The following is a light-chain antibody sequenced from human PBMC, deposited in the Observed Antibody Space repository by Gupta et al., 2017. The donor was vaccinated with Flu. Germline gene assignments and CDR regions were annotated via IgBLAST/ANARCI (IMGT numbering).Light chain of an antibody. CDR3: SSFTSTSTLL. CDR1: SSDVGGDKY. CDR2: EVS. Sequence: TSSDVGGDKYVSWYQQHPGKVPKLIIYEVSIRPSGVSNRFSGSKSGNTASLTISGLQAEDEADDYCSSFTSTSTLLFGGGTKLTVL. V-gene: IGLV2-14*01. J-gene: IGLJ3*02.